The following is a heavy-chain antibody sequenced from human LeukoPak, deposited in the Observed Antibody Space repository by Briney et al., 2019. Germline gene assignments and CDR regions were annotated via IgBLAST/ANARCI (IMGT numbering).Heavy chain of an antibody. CDR3: ARDLGCGGDCYAFDI. J-gene: IGHJ3*02. CDR2: IYYSGST. D-gene: IGHD2-21*02. CDR1: GGSFSGYY. V-gene: IGHV4-59*01. Sequence: SETLSLTCAVYGGSFSGYYWSWIRQPPGKGLEWIGYIYYSGSTNYNPSLKSRVTISVDTSKNQFSLKLSSVTAADTAVYYCARDLGCGGDCYAFDIWGQGTMVTVAS.